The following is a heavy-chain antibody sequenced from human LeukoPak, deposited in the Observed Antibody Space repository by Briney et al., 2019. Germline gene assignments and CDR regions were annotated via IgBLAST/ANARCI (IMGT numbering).Heavy chain of an antibody. Sequence: SETLSLTCAVYGGSFSGYYWSWIRQPPGKGLEWIGEINHSGSTNYNPSLKSRVTISVDTSKNQFSLKLSSVTAADTAVYYCARGDYYGSGSYYIGYWGQGTLVTVSS. CDR3: ARGDYYGSGSYYIGY. D-gene: IGHD3-10*01. CDR1: GGSFSGYY. CDR2: INHSGST. V-gene: IGHV4-34*01. J-gene: IGHJ4*02.